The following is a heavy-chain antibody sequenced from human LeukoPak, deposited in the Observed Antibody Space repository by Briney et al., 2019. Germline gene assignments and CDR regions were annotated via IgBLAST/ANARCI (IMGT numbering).Heavy chain of an antibody. V-gene: IGHV3-21*01. CDR3: ATGDWPYDSSAHGDY. J-gene: IGHJ4*02. Sequence: GGSLRLSCAASGFTFSSYSMNWVRQAPGKGLERVSSISSSSSYIYYADSVKGRFTISRDNAKNSLYLQMNSLRAEDTAVYYCATGDWPYDSSAHGDYWGQGTLVTVS. D-gene: IGHD3-22*01. CDR1: GFTFSSYS. CDR2: ISSSSSYI.